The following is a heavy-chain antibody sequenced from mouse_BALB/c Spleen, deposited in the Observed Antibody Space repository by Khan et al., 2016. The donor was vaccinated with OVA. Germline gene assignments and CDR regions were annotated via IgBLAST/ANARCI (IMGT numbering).Heavy chain of an antibody. CDR1: GYSITSDYA. CDR2: ISYSGST. Sequence: EVKLLESGPGLVKPSQSLSLTCTVTGYSITSDYAWNLIRQSPGNQLEWMGYISYSGSTRYNPSLKSRISITRDTSKNQFFLQLNSVTTEDTATYYCARRAYYGNWYFDVWGAGTTVTVSS. CDR3: ARRAYYGNWYFDV. J-gene: IGHJ1*01. V-gene: IGHV3-2*02. D-gene: IGHD2-1*01.